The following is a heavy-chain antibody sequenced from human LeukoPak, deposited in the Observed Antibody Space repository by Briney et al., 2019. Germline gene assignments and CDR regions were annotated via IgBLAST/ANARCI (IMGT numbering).Heavy chain of an antibody. CDR1: GFTFSSYA. Sequence: SGGSLRLSCAASGFTFSSYAMHWVRQAPGKGLEYVSAISSNGGSTYYANSVKGRFTISRDNSKNTLYLQMGSLRAEDMAVYYCARAIDKQWLVPLDYWGQGTLVTVSS. J-gene: IGHJ4*02. CDR2: ISSNGGST. CDR3: ARAIDKQWLVPLDY. D-gene: IGHD6-19*01. V-gene: IGHV3-64*01.